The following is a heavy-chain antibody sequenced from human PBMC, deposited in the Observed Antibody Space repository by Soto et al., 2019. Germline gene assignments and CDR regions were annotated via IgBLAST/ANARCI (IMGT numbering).Heavy chain of an antibody. Sequence: EVQLLESGGGLVQPGGSLRLSCAASGFTFSSYAMSWVRQAQGKGLEWFSDLSGSVGITYYADSVKGRITISRDNSKNTLYLQMNSLRAEDTAVNYCAKEWDLGMGNWFDHGGQRTLHNVTS. CDR3: AKEWDLGMGNWFDH. D-gene: IGHD1-26*01. J-gene: IGHJ5*02. V-gene: IGHV3-23*01. CDR1: GFTFSSYA. CDR2: LSGSVGIT.